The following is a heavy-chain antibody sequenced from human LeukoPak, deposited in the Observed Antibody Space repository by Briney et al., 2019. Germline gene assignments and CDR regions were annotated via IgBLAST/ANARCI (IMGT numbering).Heavy chain of an antibody. Sequence: SETLSLTCTVSGYSISSGYYWGWIRQPPGKGLEWIGSIYHSGSTYYNPSLKSRVTISVDTSKNQFSLKLSSVTAADTAEYYCASGYYPSYYYYMDVWGKGTTVTVSS. V-gene: IGHV4-38-2*02. CDR3: ASGYYPSYYYYMDV. J-gene: IGHJ6*03. CDR1: GYSISSGYY. D-gene: IGHD3-22*01. CDR2: IYHSGST.